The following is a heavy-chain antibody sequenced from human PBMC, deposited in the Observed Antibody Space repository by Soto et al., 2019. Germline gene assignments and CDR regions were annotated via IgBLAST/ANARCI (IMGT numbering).Heavy chain of an antibody. D-gene: IGHD6-13*01. CDR2: IYYSGST. CDR3: ARGNLAAAPPYFDY. J-gene: IGHJ4*02. CDR1: GGSISSYY. Sequence: PSETLSLTCTVSGGSISSYYWSWIRQPPGKGLEWIGYIYYSGSTNYNPSLKSRVTISVDTSKNQFSLKLSSVTAADTAVYYCARGNLAAAPPYFDYWGQGTLVTVSS. V-gene: IGHV4-59*08.